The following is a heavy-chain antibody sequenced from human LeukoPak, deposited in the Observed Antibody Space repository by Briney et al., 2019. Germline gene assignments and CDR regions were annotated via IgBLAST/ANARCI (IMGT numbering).Heavy chain of an antibody. D-gene: IGHD3-22*01. CDR2: IIPIFGTA. V-gene: IGHV1-69*05. CDR3: AREGEEDYYDSSGYPNYFDY. Sequence: ASVKVSCEASGGTFSSYAISWVRQAPGQGLEWMGRIIPIFGTANYAQKFQGRVTITTDESTSTAYMELSSLRSEDTAVYYCAREGEEDYYDSSGYPNYFDYRGQGTLVTVSS. CDR1: GGTFSSYA. J-gene: IGHJ4*02.